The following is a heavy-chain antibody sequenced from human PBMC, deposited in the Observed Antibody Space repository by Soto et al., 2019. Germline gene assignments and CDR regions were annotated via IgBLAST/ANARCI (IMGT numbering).Heavy chain of an antibody. J-gene: IGHJ4*02. V-gene: IGHV1-69*06. CDR1: GGTFSSYA. D-gene: IGHD5-12*01. CDR2: IIPIFGTA. CDR3: ARDKIRDSGYAPRGYYFDY. Sequence: GASVKVSCKASGGTFSSYAISWVRQAPGQGLEWMGGIIPIFGTANYAQKFQGRVTITADKSTSTAYMELSSLRSEDTAVYYCARDKIRDSGYAPRGYYFDYWGQGTLVTVSS.